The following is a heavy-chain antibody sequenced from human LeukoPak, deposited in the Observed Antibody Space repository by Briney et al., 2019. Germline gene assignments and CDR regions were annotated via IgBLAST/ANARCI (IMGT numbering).Heavy chain of an antibody. V-gene: IGHV3-74*03. Sequence: PGGSLRLSCAASGFTFSDHWMHWVRQVPGKGLVWVSHVNNDGSGTTYADSVKGRFTISRDNARNTLYLQMNSLRAEESAVYYCVRDAPNSRFDPWGQGTLVTVSS. CDR1: GFTFSDHW. CDR2: VNNDGSGT. CDR3: VRDAPNSRFDP. D-gene: IGHD2/OR15-2a*01. J-gene: IGHJ5*02.